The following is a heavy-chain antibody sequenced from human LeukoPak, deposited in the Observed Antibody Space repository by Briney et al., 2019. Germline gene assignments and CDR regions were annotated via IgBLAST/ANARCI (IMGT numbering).Heavy chain of an antibody. V-gene: IGHV1-18*01. J-gene: IGHJ4*02. CDR2: ISAYNGNT. CDR1: GYTFTSYG. CDR3: ARDSSNGWYFDY. Sequence: ASVKVSCKASGYTFTSYGITWVRQAPGQGLEWMGWISAYNGNTNYAQKLQGRVTMTTDTSTSTAYMELRSLRSDDTAVYYCARDSSNGWYFDYWGQGTLVTVSS. D-gene: IGHD6-19*01.